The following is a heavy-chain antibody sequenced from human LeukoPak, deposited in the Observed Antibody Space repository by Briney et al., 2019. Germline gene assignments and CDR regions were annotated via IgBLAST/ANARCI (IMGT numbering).Heavy chain of an antibody. CDR1: GGSISSSSYY. D-gene: IGHD4-11*01. V-gene: IGHV4-39*07. J-gene: IGHJ5*02. Sequence: ETLSLTCTVSGGSISSSSYYWGWIRQPPGKGLEWIGSIYYSGSTYYNPSLKSRVTISVDTSKNQFSLKLSSATAADTAVYYCARGYSNYAYYNWFDPWGQGTLVTVSS. CDR2: IYYSGST. CDR3: ARGYSNYAYYNWFDP.